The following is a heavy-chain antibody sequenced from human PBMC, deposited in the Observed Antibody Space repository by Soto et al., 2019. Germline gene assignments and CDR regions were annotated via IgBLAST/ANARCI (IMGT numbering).Heavy chain of an antibody. J-gene: IGHJ1*01. CDR3: VNYGLHWALQY. D-gene: IGHD3-10*01. Sequence: QVQLQESGPGLVKPSEPLSLTCNVSNTSISDDYWSWIRQAPGKGMEWIGFSHYSVNSAYDPSFKTRVSMSVDTSKEQVSLKLTSVTAADTAVYYCVNYGLHWALQYWGQGTQVTVSS. CDR2: SHYSVNS. V-gene: IGHV4-59*01. CDR1: NTSISDDY.